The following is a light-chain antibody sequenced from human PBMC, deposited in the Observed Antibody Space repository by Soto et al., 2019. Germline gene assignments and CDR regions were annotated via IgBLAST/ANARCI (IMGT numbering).Light chain of an antibody. CDR1: NIGSKS. V-gene: IGLV3-21*02. CDR3: QGWDSSSDHQV. J-gene: IGLJ1*01. Sequence: SYELTQPPSVSVAPGQTARITCGGNNIGSKSVHWYQQKPRQAPVLVVYDDSDRPSGIPERFSGSNSGNTATLTISRVEAGDEADYYCQGWDSSSDHQVFGTGTKLTVL. CDR2: DDS.